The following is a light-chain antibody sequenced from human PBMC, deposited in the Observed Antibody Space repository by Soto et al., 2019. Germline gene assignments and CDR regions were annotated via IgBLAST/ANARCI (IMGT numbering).Light chain of an antibody. CDR3: QSYDSSLSAWV. CDR2: GNS. CDR1: SSNIGAGYD. V-gene: IGLV1-40*01. J-gene: IGLJ3*02. Sequence: QSALTQPPSVSGAPGQRVTISCTGSSSNIGAGYDVHWYQQLPGTAPKLLIYGNSNRPSGVPDRFSGSKSGTSASLAITGLQAEDEADYYFQSYDSSLSAWVFGGGTQLTVL.